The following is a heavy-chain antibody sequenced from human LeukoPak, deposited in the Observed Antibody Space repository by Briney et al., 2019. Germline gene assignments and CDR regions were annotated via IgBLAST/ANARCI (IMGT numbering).Heavy chain of an antibody. J-gene: IGHJ4*02. CDR2: IYPGDSET. Sequence: GESLKISCQCSGYSFTSYWIGWMRQMPGKGLEWMGIIYPGDSETRYSPSFQGQVTISADKSISTAYLQWSSLKASDTAMYYCARHGTVTSGILYPIYWGQGTLVTVSS. V-gene: IGHV5-51*01. CDR3: ARHGTVTSGILYPIY. CDR1: GYSFTSYW. D-gene: IGHD2-2*02.